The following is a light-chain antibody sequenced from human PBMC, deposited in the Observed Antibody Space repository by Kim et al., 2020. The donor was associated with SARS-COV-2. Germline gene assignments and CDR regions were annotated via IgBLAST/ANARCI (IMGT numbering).Light chain of an antibody. Sequence: PGERATLSGRASQSVSSNLAWYQQKPGQAPRLLSDGASTRATGIPARFSGSGSGTEFTLTISSLQSEDFAVYYCQQYNNWPPRFTFGPGTKVDIK. CDR1: QSVSSN. V-gene: IGKV3-15*01. J-gene: IGKJ3*01. CDR3: QQYNNWPPRFT. CDR2: GAS.